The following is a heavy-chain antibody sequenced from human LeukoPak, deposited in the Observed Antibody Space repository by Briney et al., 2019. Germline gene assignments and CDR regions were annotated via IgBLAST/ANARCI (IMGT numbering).Heavy chain of an antibody. Sequence: GGSLRLSCAASGFTFSDFYMGWIRQTPEKGLEWISHISTTGNTKYYADSVIGRFTISRDNAKNSLYLQMNSLRAEDTAVYYCARSSSGDYWGQGTLVTVSS. D-gene: IGHD6-25*01. V-gene: IGHV3-11*04. CDR1: GFTFSDFY. CDR2: ISTTGNTK. CDR3: ARSSSGDY. J-gene: IGHJ4*02.